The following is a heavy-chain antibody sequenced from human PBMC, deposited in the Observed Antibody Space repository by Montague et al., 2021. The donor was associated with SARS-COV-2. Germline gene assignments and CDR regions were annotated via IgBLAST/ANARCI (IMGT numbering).Heavy chain of an antibody. Sequence: SLRLSCAASGFTFSKAWMSWVRQAPGKGLEWVGRIKSKTDGGTTDCAAPVKGRFTISRDDSKNTLYLQMNSLKTEDTAVYYCTTDRPVVVVAALWSINWFDPWGQGTLVTVSS. J-gene: IGHJ5*02. CDR1: GFTFSKAW. CDR2: IKSKTDGGTT. D-gene: IGHD2-15*01. V-gene: IGHV3-15*01. CDR3: TTDRPVVVVAALWSINWFDP.